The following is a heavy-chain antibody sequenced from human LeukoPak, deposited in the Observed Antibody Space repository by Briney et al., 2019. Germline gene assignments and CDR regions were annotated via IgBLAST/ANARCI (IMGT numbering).Heavy chain of an antibody. Sequence: SETLSLTCTVSGGSISSYYWSWIRQPPGKGLEWIGFIFYSGTTNYNPSLKSRVTISVDTSKNQFSLKLSSVTAADTAVYYCARGYKNMAAANYWGQGTLVTVSS. CDR2: IFYSGTT. V-gene: IGHV4-59*01. CDR3: ARGYKNMAAANY. D-gene: IGHD6-13*01. CDR1: GGSISSYY. J-gene: IGHJ4*02.